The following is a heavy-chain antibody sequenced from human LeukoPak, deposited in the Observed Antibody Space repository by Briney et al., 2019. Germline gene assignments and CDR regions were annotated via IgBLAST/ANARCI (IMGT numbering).Heavy chain of an antibody. CDR1: GGPISSGDYY. CDR3: ARGVGWIQLWPYFDY. J-gene: IGHJ4*02. CDR2: IYYSGST. Sequence: SETLSLTCTVSGGPISSGDYYWSWIRQHPGKGLEWIGYIYYSGSTYYNPSLKSRVTISVDMSENQFSLKLNPVTAADTAVYFCARGVGWIQLWPYFDYWGQGTQVTVSS. V-gene: IGHV4-31*03. D-gene: IGHD5-18*01.